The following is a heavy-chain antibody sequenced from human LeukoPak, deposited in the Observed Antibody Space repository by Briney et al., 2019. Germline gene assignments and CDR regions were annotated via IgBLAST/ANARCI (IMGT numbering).Heavy chain of an antibody. Sequence: GGSLRLSCAASGFTFSGSAMHWVRQASGKGLEWVGRIRSKANSYATAYAASVKGRFTISRDDSKNTAYLQMNSLKTEDTAVYYCTRLIFDPISYWGQGTLVTVSS. CDR1: GFTFSGSA. V-gene: IGHV3-73*01. CDR3: TRLIFDPISY. J-gene: IGHJ4*02. CDR2: IRSKANSYAT.